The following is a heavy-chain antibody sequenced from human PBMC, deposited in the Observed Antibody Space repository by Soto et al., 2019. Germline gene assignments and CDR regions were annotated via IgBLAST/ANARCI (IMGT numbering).Heavy chain of an antibody. D-gene: IGHD6-13*01. J-gene: IGHJ3*02. Sequence: SVKVSCKASAYTFTSYYMHWVRQAPGQGLEWMGIINPSGGSTSYAQKFQGRVTMTRDTSTSTVYMELSSLRSEDTAVYYCARDTHPSARYSSSWVYDAFDIWGQGTMVTGSS. V-gene: IGHV1-46*01. CDR1: AYTFTSYY. CDR3: ARDTHPSARYSSSWVYDAFDI. CDR2: INPSGGST.